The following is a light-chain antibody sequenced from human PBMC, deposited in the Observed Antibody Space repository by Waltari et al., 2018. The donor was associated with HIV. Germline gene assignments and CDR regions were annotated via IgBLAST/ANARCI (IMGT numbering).Light chain of an antibody. Sequence: QSALTQPASVSESPGQSITISCTGTSSDIGEYNYVSWFQHHPTKAPKLIIFDVSYRPSGVSNRFSGSKSGNTASLTISGLQAEDEADYYCSSYTTIYTGVFGGGTKLTVL. CDR2: DVS. V-gene: IGLV2-14*01. CDR3: SSYTTIYTGV. J-gene: IGLJ3*02. CDR1: SSDIGEYNY.